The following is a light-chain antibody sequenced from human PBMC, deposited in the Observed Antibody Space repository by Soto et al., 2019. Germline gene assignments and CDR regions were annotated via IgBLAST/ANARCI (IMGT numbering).Light chain of an antibody. CDR1: SSDVGGYNH. Sequence: QSALTQPASVSGSPGQSITISCTGTSSDVGGYNHVSWYQHSPGKAPKLILFAVSDRPSGVSHRFSGSKSGNTASLTISGLQAHDDADYYCCSYTSLSTVVFGGGTKLTVL. V-gene: IGLV2-14*01. CDR3: CSYTSLSTVV. CDR2: AVS. J-gene: IGLJ2*01.